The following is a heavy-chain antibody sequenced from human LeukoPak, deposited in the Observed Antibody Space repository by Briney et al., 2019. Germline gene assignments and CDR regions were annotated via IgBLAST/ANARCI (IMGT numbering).Heavy chain of an antibody. CDR2: IYHSGST. Sequence: SETLSLTCAVSGYSISSGYYWGWIRQPPGKGLEWIGSIYHSGSTYYNPSLKSRVTISVDTSKNQFSLKLSSVTAADTAVYYCARDRPYCSSTSCSVWGQGTLVTVSS. D-gene: IGHD2-2*01. CDR1: GYSISSGYY. V-gene: IGHV4-38-2*02. J-gene: IGHJ4*02. CDR3: ARDRPYCSSTSCSV.